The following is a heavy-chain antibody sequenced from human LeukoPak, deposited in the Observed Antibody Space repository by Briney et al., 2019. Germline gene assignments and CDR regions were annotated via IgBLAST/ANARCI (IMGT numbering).Heavy chain of an antibody. CDR1: RFTLSTYS. J-gene: IGHJ2*01. CDR2: ISSSGTYI. V-gene: IGHV3-21*01. CDR3: ARALTVAGTDWYFDL. Sequence: GGSLRLSCAASRFTLSTYSMNWVRQAPGKGLEWVSSISSSGTYIYSTDSVKGRFTISRDNAKNSLYLQMNSLRAEDTAVYYCARALTVAGTDWYFDLWGRGTLVTVSS. D-gene: IGHD6-19*01.